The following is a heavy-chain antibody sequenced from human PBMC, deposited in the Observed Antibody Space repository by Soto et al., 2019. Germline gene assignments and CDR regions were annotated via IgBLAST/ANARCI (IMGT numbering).Heavy chain of an antibody. J-gene: IGHJ6*02. V-gene: IGHV1-69*01. CDR1: GGTFSSYA. CDR2: IIPIFGTA. D-gene: IGHD3-22*01. Sequence: QVQLVQSGAEVKKPGSSVKVSCKASGGTFSSYAISWVRQAPGQGLEWMGGIIPIFGTANYAQKFQVRVTITADESTSTAYMELSSLRSEDTAVYYCARYYYDSSGYDRGYYYYGMDVWGQGTTVTVSS. CDR3: ARYYYDSSGYDRGYYYYGMDV.